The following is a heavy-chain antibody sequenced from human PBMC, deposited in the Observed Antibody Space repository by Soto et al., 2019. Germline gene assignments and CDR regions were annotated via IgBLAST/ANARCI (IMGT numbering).Heavy chain of an antibody. J-gene: IGHJ3*02. CDR3: ARRIVVPASMSQAEVHDAFYI. CDR2: ISSSSSTI. D-gene: IGHD2-2*01. Sequence: GGSLRLSCAASGFTFSSYSMNWVRQAPGKGLEWVSYISSSSSTIYYADSVKGRFTISRDNAKNSLYLQMNSLRAEDTAVYYCARRIVVPASMSQAEVHDAFYICAQGTMVPVSS. V-gene: IGHV3-48*01. CDR1: GFTFSSYS.